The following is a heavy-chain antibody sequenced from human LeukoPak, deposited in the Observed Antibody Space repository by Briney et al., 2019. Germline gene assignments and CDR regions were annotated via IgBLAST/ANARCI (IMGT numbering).Heavy chain of an antibody. CDR1: GFTFSSYE. D-gene: IGHD3-9*01. Sequence: GGSLRLSCAASGFTFSSYEMNWVRQAPGKGLEWVSYISSSGSTIYYADAVKGRFTISRDNAKNSLYLQMNGLRAEDTAVYYCARVSGQDILTGSYDYWGQGTLVTVSS. CDR3: ARVSGQDILTGSYDY. CDR2: ISSSGSTI. J-gene: IGHJ4*02. V-gene: IGHV3-48*03.